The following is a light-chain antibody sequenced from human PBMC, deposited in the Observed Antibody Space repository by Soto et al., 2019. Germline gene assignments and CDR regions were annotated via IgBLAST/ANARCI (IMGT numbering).Light chain of an antibody. CDR2: ANN. CDR1: SSNAGSNI. J-gene: IGLJ1*01. CDR3: QSYESSSLSGYV. V-gene: IGLV1-44*01. Sequence: VLTQPPSTSGTPGQGVAISCSGSSSNAGSNIVNWYQQLPGTAPKLLIYANNNRPSGVPDRFSGSKSGISASLAITGLQAEDEADYYRQSYESSSLSGYVFGSGTKVTVL.